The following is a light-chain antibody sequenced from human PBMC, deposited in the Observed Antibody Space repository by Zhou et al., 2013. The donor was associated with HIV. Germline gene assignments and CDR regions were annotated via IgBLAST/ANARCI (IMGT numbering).Light chain of an antibody. CDR3: QQSYSTPYT. CDR1: QSIRSY. Sequence: DIQMTQSPSSLSASAGDRVTITCRASQSIRSYLNWYQQKPGKAPKLLIYAASSLQSGVPSRFSGSGSGTDFTLTISSLQPEDFAIYYCQQSYSTPYTFGGGTKVEIK. CDR2: AAS. V-gene: IGKV1-39*01. J-gene: IGKJ4*01.